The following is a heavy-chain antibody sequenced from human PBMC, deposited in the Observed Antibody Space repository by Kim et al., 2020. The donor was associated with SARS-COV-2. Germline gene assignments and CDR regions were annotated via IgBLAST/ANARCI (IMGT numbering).Heavy chain of an antibody. V-gene: IGHV3-23*01. CDR2: ISGSGGST. D-gene: IGHD3-22*01. J-gene: IGHJ3*02. Sequence: GGSLRLSCAASGFTFSSYAMSWVRQAPGKGLEWVSAISGSGGSTYYADSVKGRFTISRDNSKNTLYLQMNSLRAEDTAVYYCARDSNYYDSSGYLRSVAFDIWGQGTMVTVSS. CDR1: GFTFSSYA. CDR3: ARDSNYYDSSGYLRSVAFDI.